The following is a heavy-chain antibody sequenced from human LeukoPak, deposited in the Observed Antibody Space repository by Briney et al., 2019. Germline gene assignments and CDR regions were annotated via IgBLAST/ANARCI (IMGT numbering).Heavy chain of an antibody. J-gene: IGHJ4*02. V-gene: IGHV3-11*01. Sequence: GGSLRLSCAASGFIFSDYYINWIRQAPGKGLEWVSYISNSGRTIYFADSVKGRFTISRDNAKNSLYLQMNSLRAEDTAVYYCARSIWPRAAAGTFDYWGQGTLVTVSS. CDR3: ARSIWPRAAAGTFDY. D-gene: IGHD6-13*01. CDR1: GFIFSDYY. CDR2: ISNSGRTI.